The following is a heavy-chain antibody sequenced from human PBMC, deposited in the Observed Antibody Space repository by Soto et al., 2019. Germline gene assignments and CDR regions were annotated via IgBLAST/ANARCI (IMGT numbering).Heavy chain of an antibody. CDR2: IWYDGSNK. Sequence: GGSLRLSCAASGFTFSSYGMHWVRQAPGKGLEWVAVIWYDGSNKYYADSVKGRFTVSRDNAKNSLYLQMNSLRVEDTAVYYCARGNYCSGDRCTDGPNWFGPWGRGTLVTVSS. J-gene: IGHJ5*02. CDR3: ARGNYCSGDRCTDGPNWFGP. CDR1: GFTFSSYG. D-gene: IGHD2-15*01. V-gene: IGHV3-33*01.